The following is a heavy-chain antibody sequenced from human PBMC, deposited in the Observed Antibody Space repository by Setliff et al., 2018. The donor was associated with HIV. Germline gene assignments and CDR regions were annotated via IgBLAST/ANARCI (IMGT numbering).Heavy chain of an antibody. J-gene: IGHJ4*02. CDR1: SGSVNNYW. Sequence: SETLSLTCNVSSGSVNNYWWTWIRQPPGKGLEWIGYIYYSGSTYYNPSLKSRVTISVDTSKNQFSLMLSSVTAADTAAYYCARLGDYDSSGYSWFDYWGQGTLVTVSS. V-gene: IGHV4-59*02. CDR2: IYYSGST. D-gene: IGHD3-22*01. CDR3: ARLGDYDSSGYSWFDY.